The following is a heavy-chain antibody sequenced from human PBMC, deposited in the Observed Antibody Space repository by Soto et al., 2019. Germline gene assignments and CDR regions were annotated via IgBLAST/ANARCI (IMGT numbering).Heavy chain of an antibody. J-gene: IGHJ4*02. Sequence: QITLKESGPTLVKPTQTLTLTCTFSGFSLSTTTVGVGWIRQPPGKALEWLALIYWDDDRRYIPSLKNRLTINTETAGGQVVLIMTNMVSVHTARYYSGQMMPFQFKVYYFDSWGLGILVTVSS. CDR3: GQMMPFQFKVYYFDS. V-gene: IGHV2-5*02. CDR2: IYWDDDR. CDR1: GFSLSTTTVG. D-gene: IGHD2-2*01.